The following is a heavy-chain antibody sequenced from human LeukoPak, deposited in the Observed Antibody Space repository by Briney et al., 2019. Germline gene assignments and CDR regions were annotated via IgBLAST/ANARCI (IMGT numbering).Heavy chain of an antibody. J-gene: IGHJ4*02. D-gene: IGHD6-13*01. CDR3: ARDLIAAAAGAVLYYFDY. CDR1: GYTFTSYA. CDR2: INAGNGNT. V-gene: IGHV1-3*01. Sequence: ASVKVSCKASGYTFTSYAMHWVRQAPGQRLEWMGWINAGNGNTKYSQKFQGRVTMTRDTSTSTVYMELSSLRSEDTAVYYCARDLIAAAAGAVLYYFDYWGQGTLVTVSS.